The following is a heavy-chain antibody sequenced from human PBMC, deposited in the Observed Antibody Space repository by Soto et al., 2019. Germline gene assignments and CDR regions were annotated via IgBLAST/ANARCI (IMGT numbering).Heavy chain of an antibody. V-gene: IGHV1-18*01. J-gene: IGHJ4*02. CDR1: GYTFSSYG. D-gene: IGHD4-17*01. CDR2: ISAYNGNT. Sequence: ASVNVSCKASGYTFSSYGISWVRQAPGQGLEWMGWISAYNGNTNYAQKLQGRVTMTTDTSTSTAYMELRSLRSDDTAVYYCARDRLYGDPSLYWGQGTLVTVSS. CDR3: ARDRLYGDPSLY.